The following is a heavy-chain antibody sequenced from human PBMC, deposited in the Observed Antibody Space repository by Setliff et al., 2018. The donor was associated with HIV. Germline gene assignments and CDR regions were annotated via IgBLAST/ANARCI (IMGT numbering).Heavy chain of an antibody. CDR1: GGSITSSTYY. CDR3: ARHVPGTRDASDI. V-gene: IGHV4-39*01. J-gene: IGHJ3*02. Sequence: SETLSLTCTVSGGSITSSTYYWGWIRQSPRKGLEWIGTMYHSGPAYYNLSLKSRVTISVDTSKNQFSLKLTSVTAADTAVYYCARHVPGTRDASDIWGQGTMVTVSS. D-gene: IGHD3-10*02. CDR2: MYHSGPA.